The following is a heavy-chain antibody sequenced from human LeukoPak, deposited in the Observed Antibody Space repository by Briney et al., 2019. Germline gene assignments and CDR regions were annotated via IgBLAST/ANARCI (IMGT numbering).Heavy chain of an antibody. D-gene: IGHD3-10*01. Sequence: ASVKVSCKVSGYTLTELSMHWVRQAPGKGREWMGGFDPEDGETIYAQKIEGRVTMTEDTSTETAYMELSSVRSEDTAVYYCATDFTMVREGGANWGQGTLVTVSS. J-gene: IGHJ4*02. CDR1: GYTLTELS. CDR3: ATDFTMVREGGAN. CDR2: FDPEDGET. V-gene: IGHV1-24*01.